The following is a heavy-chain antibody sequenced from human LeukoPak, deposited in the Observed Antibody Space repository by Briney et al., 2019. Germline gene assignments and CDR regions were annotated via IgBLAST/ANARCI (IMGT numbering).Heavy chain of an antibody. J-gene: IGHJ3*01. Sequence: SETLSLTCAVSGGSIINYFWGWLRQPPGKGLEFIGYISDSGNTNYSPSLKSRLTISVDTSKNQFSLRLGSLSAADTAVYYCARRTALKNAFDLWGQGTMVTVSS. CDR2: ISDSGNT. CDR1: GGSIINYF. CDR3: ARRTALKNAFDL. V-gene: IGHV4-59*08.